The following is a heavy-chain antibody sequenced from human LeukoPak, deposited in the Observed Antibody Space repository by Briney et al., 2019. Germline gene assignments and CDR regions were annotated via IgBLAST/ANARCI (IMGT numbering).Heavy chain of an antibody. J-gene: IGHJ4*02. CDR1: GLTFSGSA. D-gene: IGHD6-13*01. Sequence: PGGSLRLSCAASGLTFSGSAVHWVRQASGKGLEWVGRIRSKTDSYTTAYAASVKGRFTVSRDDSKNTAYLQMNSLETEDTAVYYCKSLDKAAASDYWGQGTLVTVSS. CDR3: KSLDKAAASDY. CDR2: IRSKTDSYTT. V-gene: IGHV3-73*01.